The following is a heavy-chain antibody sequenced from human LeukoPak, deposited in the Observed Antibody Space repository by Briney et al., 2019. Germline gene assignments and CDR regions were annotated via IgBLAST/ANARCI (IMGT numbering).Heavy chain of an antibody. CDR1: GGTFSSYA. CDR3: ARVGGYDYYYMDV. Sequence: GASVKISCKASGGTFSSYAISWVRQAPGQGLEWMGGIIPIFGTANYAQKFQGRVTITADESTSTAYMELSSLRSEDTAVYYCARVGGYDYYYMDVWGKGTTVTISS. D-gene: IGHD3-16*01. V-gene: IGHV1-69*13. CDR2: IIPIFGTA. J-gene: IGHJ6*03.